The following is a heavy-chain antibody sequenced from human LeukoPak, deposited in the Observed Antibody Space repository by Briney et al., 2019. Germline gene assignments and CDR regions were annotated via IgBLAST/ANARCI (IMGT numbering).Heavy chain of an antibody. Sequence: GGSLRLSCAATGFTVSSNYMSWVRQAPGKGLEWVSVIYSGGSTYYADSVKGRFTISRDNSKNTLYLQMNSLRAEDTAVYYCARDGHQWLVHDYWGQGTLVTVSS. CDR2: IYSGGST. CDR1: GFTVSSNY. V-gene: IGHV3-53*01. J-gene: IGHJ4*02. CDR3: ARDGHQWLVHDY. D-gene: IGHD6-19*01.